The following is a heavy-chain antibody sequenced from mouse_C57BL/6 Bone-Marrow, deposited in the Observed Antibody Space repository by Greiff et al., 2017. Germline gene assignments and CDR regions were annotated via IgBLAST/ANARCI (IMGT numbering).Heavy chain of an antibody. Sequence: VQLQQSGAELVRPGTSVKMSCKASGYTFTNYWIGWAKQRPGHGLEWIGDIYPGGGYTNYNEKFKGKATLTADTSSSTAYMQFSSLTSEDSSIXYCARFGDYDGSSHRGQGALVTPS. CDR3: ARFGDYDGSSH. CDR1: GYTFTNYW. D-gene: IGHD2-4*01. CDR2: IYPGGGYT. V-gene: IGHV1-63*01. J-gene: IGHJ3*01.